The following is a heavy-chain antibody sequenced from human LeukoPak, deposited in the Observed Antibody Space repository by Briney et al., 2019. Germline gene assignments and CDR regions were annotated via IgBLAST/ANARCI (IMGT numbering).Heavy chain of an antibody. CDR3: ARSDGYSYGYAFDI. Sequence: ASVKVSCKASGYTFTGYYMHWVRQAPGQGLEWMGWINPNSGGTNYAQKFQGRVTMTRDTSISTAYMELSRLRSDDTAVYYCARSDGYSYGYAFDIWGQGTMVTVSS. J-gene: IGHJ3*02. CDR2: INPNSGGT. CDR1: GYTFTGYY. V-gene: IGHV1-2*02. D-gene: IGHD5-18*01.